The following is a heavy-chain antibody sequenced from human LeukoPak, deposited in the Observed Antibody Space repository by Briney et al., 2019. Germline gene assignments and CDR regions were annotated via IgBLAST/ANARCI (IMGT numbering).Heavy chain of an antibody. CDR3: ARLGGSSPFDY. CDR2: IDSDGSSP. D-gene: IGHD6-6*01. J-gene: IGHJ4*02. V-gene: IGHV3-74*01. Sequence: GEPLRLSRAPCGFSLSCYWMHGVRPAPGRGVVGVSRIDSDGSSPTHAHSVKGRFTISRDNAKNTLYLQMNSLRADDTAVYYWARLGGSSPFDYWGQGTLVTVSS. CDR1: GFSLSCYW.